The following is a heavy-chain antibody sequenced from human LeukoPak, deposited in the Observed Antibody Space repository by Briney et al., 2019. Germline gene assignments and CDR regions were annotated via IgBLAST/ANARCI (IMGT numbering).Heavy chain of an antibody. CDR2: IYGGDSDT. CDR3: ARLRGCSGGNCYAEY. J-gene: IGHJ4*02. V-gene: IGHV5-51*01. D-gene: IGHD2-15*01. CDR1: GYSFNTYW. Sequence: GESLKISCKGSGYSFNTYWIGWVRHMPGKGLEWMGIIYGGDSDTSYSPSFQGQVTISADKSISTAYLQWSSLKASDTAMYYCARLRGCSGGNCYAEYWGQGTLVTVSS.